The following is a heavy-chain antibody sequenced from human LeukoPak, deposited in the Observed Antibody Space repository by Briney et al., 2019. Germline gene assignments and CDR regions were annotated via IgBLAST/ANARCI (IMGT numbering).Heavy chain of an antibody. V-gene: IGHV4-4*02. D-gene: IGHD4-17*01. J-gene: IGHJ4*02. CDR2: IYHSGSA. CDR3: ARVGGLGMTTVTQTDFDY. CDR1: GGSISSSNW. Sequence: SGTLSLTCAVSGGSISSSNWWSWVRQPPGKGLEWIGEIYHSGSANYNPSLKSRVTISVDKSKNQFSLKLSSVTAADTAVYYCARVGGLGMTTVTQTDFDYWGQGTLVTVSS.